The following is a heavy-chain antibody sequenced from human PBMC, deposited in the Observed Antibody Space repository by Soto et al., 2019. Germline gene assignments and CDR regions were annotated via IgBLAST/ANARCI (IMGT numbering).Heavy chain of an antibody. CDR2: IYHSGST. D-gene: IGHD3-22*01. CDR3: ARGGPYYYDSSGYYPH. J-gene: IGHJ4*02. Sequence: SETLSLTCAVSGGSISSSNWWSWVRQPPGKGLEWIGEIYHSGSTNYNPSLKSRVTISVDKSKNQFSLKLSSVTAADTAVYYCARGGPYYYDSSGYYPHWGQGTLVTVS. V-gene: IGHV4-4*02. CDR1: GGSISSSNW.